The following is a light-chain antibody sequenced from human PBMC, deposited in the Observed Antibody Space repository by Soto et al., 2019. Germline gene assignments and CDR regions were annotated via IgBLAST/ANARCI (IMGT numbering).Light chain of an antibody. CDR1: QSITNW. Sequence: DIQMTQSPATLSASVGDSVTITCRASQSITNWLAWYPLKPGKAPKLLIHEASNLHSGVSSRFTGSGSGTDFTLTITSLQPEDFATYYCQQYKGYWTFGQGTRVDLK. J-gene: IGKJ1*01. V-gene: IGKV1-5*03. CDR3: QQYKGYWT. CDR2: EAS.